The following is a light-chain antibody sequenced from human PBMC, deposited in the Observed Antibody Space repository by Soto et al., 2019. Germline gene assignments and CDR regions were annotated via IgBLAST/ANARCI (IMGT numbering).Light chain of an antibody. CDR3: QQYYSYPWT. V-gene: IGKV1-8*01. CDR1: QGISSY. CDR2: AAS. J-gene: IGKJ1*01. Sequence: AIRMTQSPSSLSASTGDRVTITCRASQGISSYLAWYQQKPVKAPKLLIYAASTLQSGVPSRFSGSGSGTDFTLTISCLQSEDFATYYGQQYYSYPWTFGQGTKVYIK.